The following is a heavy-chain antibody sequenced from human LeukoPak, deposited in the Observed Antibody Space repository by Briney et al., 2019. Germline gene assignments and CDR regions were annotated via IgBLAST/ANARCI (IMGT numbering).Heavy chain of an antibody. V-gene: IGHV1-2*02. Sequence: ASVKVSSKASGYTFTGYYIHWVRQAPGQGLEWMGWINPNSGGTSYAQKFQGRVTMTRDTSISTAYMELSRLTSDDTAVYYCAICSSTWSGDRPDSWGQGSLVTVSS. J-gene: IGHJ4*02. CDR3: AICSSTWSGDRPDS. CDR1: GYTFTGYY. CDR2: INPNSGGT. D-gene: IGHD2-2*01.